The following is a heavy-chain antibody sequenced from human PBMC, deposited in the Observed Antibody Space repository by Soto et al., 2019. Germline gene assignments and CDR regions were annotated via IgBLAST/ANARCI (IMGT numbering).Heavy chain of an antibody. Sequence: SETLSLKCAVHGGSFSGYYWTGIRQPPGKGLEWVGEIGHSGSATYSPSLKSRVTISVDTSNNQFSLRLSSVTAADTAVYYCARGGNCIVSSCPLGSHYGMDVWGQGTTVTVSS. CDR2: IGHSGSA. V-gene: IGHV4-34*01. CDR1: GGSFSGYY. J-gene: IGHJ6*02. D-gene: IGHD2-15*01. CDR3: ARGGNCIVSSCPLGSHYGMDV.